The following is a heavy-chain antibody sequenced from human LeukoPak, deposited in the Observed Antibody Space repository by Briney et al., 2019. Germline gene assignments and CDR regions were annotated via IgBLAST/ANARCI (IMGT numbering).Heavy chain of an antibody. CDR1: GGSISSSSYY. CDR2: IYYSGST. Sequence: SETLSLTCTVSGGSISSSSYYWGWIRQPPGKGLEWIGSIYYSGSTYYNPSLKSRVTISVDTSKNQFSLKLSSVTAADTAVYYCARFTPPTVTTGGYYFDYWGQGTLVTVSS. J-gene: IGHJ4*02. D-gene: IGHD4-17*01. CDR3: ARFTPPTVTTGGYYFDY. V-gene: IGHV4-39*07.